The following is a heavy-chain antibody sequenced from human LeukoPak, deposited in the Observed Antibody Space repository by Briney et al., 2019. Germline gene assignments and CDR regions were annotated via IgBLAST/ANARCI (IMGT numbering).Heavy chain of an antibody. J-gene: IGHJ3*02. D-gene: IGHD2-2*01. CDR2: INTSTGNP. Sequence: ASVKVSCKASGYSFTNYAMNWVRQAPGQGLEWMGWINTSTGNPTYAQGFTRRFVFSLDTSVSTAYLQISSLKAEDTAVYYCARRWTSCYFGCAFDIWGQGTMVTVSS. CDR1: GYSFTNYA. V-gene: IGHV7-4-1*02. CDR3: ARRWTSCYFGCAFDI.